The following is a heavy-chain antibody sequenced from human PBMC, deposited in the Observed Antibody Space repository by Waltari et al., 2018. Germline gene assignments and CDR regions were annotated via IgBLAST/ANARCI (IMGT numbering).Heavy chain of an antibody. CDR3: ARLRQLGHFDY. V-gene: IGHV4-59*08. D-gene: IGHD6-6*01. CDR2: IYYSGST. Sequence: QVQLPEAGPGLVTPSETLPLTCTVSGGSISSYYWCWIRQPPGKGLEWIGYIYYSGSTNYNPSLKSRVTISVDTSKNQFSLKLSSVTAADTAVYYCARLRQLGHFDYWGQGTLVTVSS. CDR1: GGSISSYY. J-gene: IGHJ4*02.